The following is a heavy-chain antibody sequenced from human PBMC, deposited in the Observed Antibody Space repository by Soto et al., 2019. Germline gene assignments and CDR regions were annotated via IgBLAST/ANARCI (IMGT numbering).Heavy chain of an antibody. D-gene: IGHD2-2*01. J-gene: IGHJ6*02. CDR3: ARSQGSSTSLEIYYYYYYGMDV. CDR1: GGTFSSYA. Sequence: QVQLVQSGAEVKKPGSSVKVSCKASGGTFSSYAISWVRQAPGQGLEWMGGIIPISGTANYAQKFQGRVTITADESTSTAYMKLSRLRSEDTAVYYCARSQGSSTSLEIYYYYYYGMDVWGQGTTVTVSS. CDR2: IIPISGTA. V-gene: IGHV1-69*01.